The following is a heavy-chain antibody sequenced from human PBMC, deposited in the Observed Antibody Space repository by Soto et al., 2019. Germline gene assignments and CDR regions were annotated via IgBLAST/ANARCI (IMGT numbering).Heavy chain of an antibody. CDR2: ISYDGSNK. V-gene: IGHV3-30*18. Sequence: QVQLVESGGGVVQPGRSLRLSCAASGFTFSSYGMHWVRQAPGKGLEWVAVISYDGSNKYYADSVKGRFTISRDNSKNTLYLQMNSLRAEDTAVYYCAKDIGIAVAGTLDPWGQGTLVTVSS. J-gene: IGHJ5*02. D-gene: IGHD6-19*01. CDR3: AKDIGIAVAGTLDP. CDR1: GFTFSSYG.